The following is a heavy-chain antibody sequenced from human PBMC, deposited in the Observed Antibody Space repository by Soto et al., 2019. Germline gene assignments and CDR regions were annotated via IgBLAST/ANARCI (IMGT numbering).Heavy chain of an antibody. V-gene: IGHV5-10-1*01. CDR2: TDPSDSYT. CDR1: GYSFTRYC. CDR3: ARHVGDGPRSGAFDI. D-gene: IGHD3-10*02. Sequence: GESLNLSGNVSGYSFTRYCISWVRQMPGKGLEWMGRTDPSDSYTNYSPSFQGHVTISADKSISTAYLQWSSLKASDTAMYYCARHVGDGPRSGAFDIWGQGTMVTVSS. J-gene: IGHJ3*02.